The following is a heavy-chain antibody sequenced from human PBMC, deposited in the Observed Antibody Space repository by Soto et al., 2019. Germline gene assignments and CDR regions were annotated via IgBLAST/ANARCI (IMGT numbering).Heavy chain of an antibody. CDR1: GGSISSSSYY. D-gene: IGHD5-12*01. J-gene: IGHJ6*02. CDR2: IYYSGST. CDR3: ARLLRHNYYGMDV. Sequence: QLQLQESGPGLVKPSETLSLTCTVSGGSISSSSYYWGWIRQPPGKGLEWLGSIYYSGSTYYNPSLKSRVTISVDTSKNQFSLKLSSVTAADTAVYYCARLLRHNYYGMDVWGQGTTVTVSS. V-gene: IGHV4-39*01.